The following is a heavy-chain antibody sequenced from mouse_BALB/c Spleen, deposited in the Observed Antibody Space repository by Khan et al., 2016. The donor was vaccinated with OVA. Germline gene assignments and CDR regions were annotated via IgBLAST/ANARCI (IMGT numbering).Heavy chain of an antibody. D-gene: IGHD2-2*01. CDR3: AIIYYGYDWFAY. CDR2: IWGDGST. V-gene: IGHV2-3*01. Sequence: QVQLKESGPGLVAPSQSLSIRCTVSGLSLTNYGVSWVRQPPGKGLEWLGVIWGDGSTNYHSVLKSRLSISKDNSKSQVFVKLNSLLTDDTATYYWAIIYYGYDWFAYWGQGTLVTVSA. J-gene: IGHJ3*01. CDR1: GLSLTNYG.